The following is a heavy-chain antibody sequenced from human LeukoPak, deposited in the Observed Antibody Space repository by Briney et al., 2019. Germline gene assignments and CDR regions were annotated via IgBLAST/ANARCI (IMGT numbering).Heavy chain of an antibody. CDR2: IYHMGSA. Sequence: SETLSLTCTVSGYSISSGYYWGWIRQPPGKGLEWIGSIYHMGSAYYNPSLKTRVTISVDTSKNQFSLKLSSVTAADTAVYYCAREHPKGPAADVYFDYWGQGTLVTVSS. CDR1: GYSISSGYY. J-gene: IGHJ4*02. D-gene: IGHD2-2*01. CDR3: AREHPKGPAADVYFDY. V-gene: IGHV4-38-2*02.